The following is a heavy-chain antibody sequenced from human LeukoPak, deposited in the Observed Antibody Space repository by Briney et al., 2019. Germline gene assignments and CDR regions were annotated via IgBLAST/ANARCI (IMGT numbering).Heavy chain of an antibody. Sequence: ASVKVSCKASGYTFTAYYMHWVRQAPGQGLEWMGWINPNSGGTNSPQKFQDRVAMTRDTSISTIYMELSGLRSDDTAVYYCASIDFWSGYAHFDYWGQGTLVTVSS. V-gene: IGHV1-2*02. J-gene: IGHJ4*02. D-gene: IGHD3-3*01. CDR1: GYTFTAYY. CDR3: ASIDFWSGYAHFDY. CDR2: INPNSGGT.